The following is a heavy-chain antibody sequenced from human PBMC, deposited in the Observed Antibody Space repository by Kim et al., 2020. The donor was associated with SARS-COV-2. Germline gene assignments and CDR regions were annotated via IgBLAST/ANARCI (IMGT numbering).Heavy chain of an antibody. Sequence: ASVKVSCKASGYTFTSYAMHWVRQAPGQRLEWMGWINAGNGNTKYSQKFQGRVTITRDTSASTAYMELSSLRSEDTAVYYCAREAWAFDWSLLPGFDYWGQGTLVTVSS. J-gene: IGHJ4*02. CDR3: AREAWAFDWSLLPGFDY. D-gene: IGHD3-9*01. CDR2: INAGNGNT. V-gene: IGHV1-3*01. CDR1: GYTFTSYA.